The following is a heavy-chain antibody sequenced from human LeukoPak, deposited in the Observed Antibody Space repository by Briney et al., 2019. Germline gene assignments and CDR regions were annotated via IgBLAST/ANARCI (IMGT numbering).Heavy chain of an antibody. J-gene: IGHJ5*02. D-gene: IGHD6-13*01. CDR2: IYTSGST. V-gene: IGHV4-61*02. Sequence: SETLSLTCTVSGGSISSGSYYWSWIRQPAGKGLEWIGRIYTSGSTNYNPSLKSRVTISVDTSKNQFSLKLSSVTAADTAVYYCARGGYSSSFNWFDPWGQGTLVTVSS. CDR3: ARGGYSSSFNWFDP. CDR1: GGSISSGSYY.